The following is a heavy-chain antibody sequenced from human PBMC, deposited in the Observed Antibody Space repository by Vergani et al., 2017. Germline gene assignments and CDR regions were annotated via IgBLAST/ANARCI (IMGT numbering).Heavy chain of an antibody. CDR3: ARRSGIVYDIFSGTQYFVDF. J-gene: IGHJ4*02. Sequence: QVQLPESGPGLVKPSETLSLTCTVSNDSVSNTFYYWGWIRQTPGKGLEWIGSIYRTGRTHFNPSLKSRVTISVDTSNNHFSLRLNSLTAADTAVYYCARRSGIVYDIFSGTQYFVDFWGQGTLVTVSS. D-gene: IGHD3-9*01. V-gene: IGHV4-39*07. CDR2: IYRTGRT. CDR1: NDSVSNTFYY.